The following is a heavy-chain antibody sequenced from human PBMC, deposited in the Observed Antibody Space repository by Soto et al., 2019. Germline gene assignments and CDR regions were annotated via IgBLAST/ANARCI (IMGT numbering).Heavy chain of an antibody. V-gene: IGHV2-5*02. CDR1: GFSLSTSGVG. Sequence: QITLKESGPTLVKPTQTLTLTCTFSGFSLSTSGVGVVWIRQPPGKALEWLALIYWDDDKRYSPSLKSRLTITKDTSKNQVVLTMTNMDPVDTATYYGAQHHGYDSSGWLWSLDYWGQGTLVTVSS. CDR2: IYWDDDK. J-gene: IGHJ4*02. CDR3: AQHHGYDSSGWLWSLDY. D-gene: IGHD6-19*01.